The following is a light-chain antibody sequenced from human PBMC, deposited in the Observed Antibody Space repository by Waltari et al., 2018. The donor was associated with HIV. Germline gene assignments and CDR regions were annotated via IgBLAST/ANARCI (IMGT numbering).Light chain of an antibody. V-gene: IGLV2-14*03. CDR2: EVS. CDR1: SSDFGFDNY. Sequence: QSVLTQPASVSGSPGQSVTISCTGTSSDFGFDNYVSWYQQYPGTAATLSIYEVSSRPAGVSDRCAGSKSANTASLTISGLQNEDEADYFCTSYTTSDTLRFGGVTKVTVL. CDR3: TSYTTSDTLR. J-gene: IGLJ3*02.